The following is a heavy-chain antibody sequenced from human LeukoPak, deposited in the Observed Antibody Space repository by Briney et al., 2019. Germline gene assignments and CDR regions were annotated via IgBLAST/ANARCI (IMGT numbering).Heavy chain of an antibody. V-gene: IGHV3-74*01. CDR1: GFTFSSYW. Sequence: PGGSLRLSCAASGFTFSSYWMHWVRQVPGKGLVWVSRINSDGSSISYADSVKGRFTISRDNAKNTLYLQMYSLRAEDTAVYYCARHIAGDAFDIWGQGTMVTVSS. CDR2: INSDGSSI. D-gene: IGHD2-21*01. CDR3: ARHIAGDAFDI. J-gene: IGHJ3*02.